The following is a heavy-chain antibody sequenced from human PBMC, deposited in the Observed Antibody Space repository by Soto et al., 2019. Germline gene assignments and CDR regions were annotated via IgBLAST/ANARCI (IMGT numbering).Heavy chain of an antibody. V-gene: IGHV2-5*01. CDR1: GFSLSNSGVG. D-gene: IGHD1-1*01. J-gene: IGHJ4*02. CDR3: AQRPETGVLDY. CDR2: IYWNDNK. Sequence: QITLKESGPTLVKPTQTLTLTCTFSGFSLSNSGVGVGWIRQPPGKALEWLALIYWNDNKRYSPSLKSRLTITKDTAKSQVVLTMTNMDPVDTATYYCAQRPETGVLDYWGQGTLVTVSS.